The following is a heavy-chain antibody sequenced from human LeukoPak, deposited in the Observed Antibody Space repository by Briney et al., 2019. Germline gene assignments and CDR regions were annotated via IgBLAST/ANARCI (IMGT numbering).Heavy chain of an antibody. J-gene: IGHJ6*03. CDR2: IYSGGTT. CDR1: GFTVSSNY. CDR3: AKDSAFYYIDV. D-gene: IGHD3-10*01. Sequence: GGSLRLSCAASGFTVSSNYMSWVRQAPGKGLEWVSVIYSGGTTYYADSVKGRFTISRDNSKNTLYLQMNSLKGDDTAVYYCAKDSAFYYIDVWGKGTTVIISS. V-gene: IGHV3-53*05.